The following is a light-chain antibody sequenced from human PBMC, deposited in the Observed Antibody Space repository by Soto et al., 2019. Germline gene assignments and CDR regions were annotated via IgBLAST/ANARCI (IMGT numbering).Light chain of an antibody. J-gene: IGKJ2*03. V-gene: IGKV1-9*01. CDR3: QHYRISSRYS. Sequence: DIQLTQSPSFLSPSIGESVTITCRASQVISTSLAWYQVKPGKAPKLLIYAASTLESGVPSRFSGSGSGTDFTLTISSLQPEDFATYYCQHYRISSRYSFGQGTKVDIK. CDR2: AAS. CDR1: QVISTS.